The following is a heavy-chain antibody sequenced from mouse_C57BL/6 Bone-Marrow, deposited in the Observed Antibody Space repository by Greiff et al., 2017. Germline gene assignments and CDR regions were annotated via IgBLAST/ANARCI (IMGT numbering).Heavy chain of an antibody. CDR3: ARWGFITTVVADYFDY. V-gene: IGHV1-55*01. Sequence: QVQLQQPGAELVKPGASVKMSCKASGYTFTSYWITWVKQRPGQGLEWIGDIYPGSGSTNYNEKFKSKATLTVDTSSSTAYMQLSSLTSEDSAVXYCARWGFITTVVADYFDYWGQGTALTVAS. CDR2: IYPGSGST. J-gene: IGHJ2*01. D-gene: IGHD1-1*01. CDR1: GYTFTSYW.